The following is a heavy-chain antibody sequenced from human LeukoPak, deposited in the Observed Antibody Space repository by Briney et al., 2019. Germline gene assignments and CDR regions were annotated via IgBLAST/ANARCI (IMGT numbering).Heavy chain of an antibody. CDR2: IYYSGST. V-gene: IGHV4-30-4*08. J-gene: IGHJ4*02. Sequence: PSETLSLTCTVSGGSISRGDYYWSWIRQPPGKGLDWGGYIYYSGSTYYNPSLKSRVTISVDTSKNQCSLKLSSVTAADTAVYYCARSSGYYYVYFDYWGQGTLVTVSS. CDR3: ARSSGYYYVYFDY. D-gene: IGHD3-22*01. CDR1: GGSISRGDYY.